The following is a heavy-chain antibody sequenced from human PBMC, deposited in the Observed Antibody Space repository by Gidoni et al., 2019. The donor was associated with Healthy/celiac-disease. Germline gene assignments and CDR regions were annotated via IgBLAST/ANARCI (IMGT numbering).Heavy chain of an antibody. CDR3: TRVYYYDSSGYRYYFDY. V-gene: IGHV3-49*05. J-gene: IGHJ4*02. D-gene: IGHD3-22*01. CDR2: IRSKAYGGTT. CDR1: GFTFGDYA. Sequence: EVQLVESGGGLVKPGRSLRLSCTASGFTFGDYAMSWFRQAPGKGLELVGFIRSKAYGGTTEYAASVKGRFTISRDDSKSIAYLQMNSLKTEDTAVYYCTRVYYYDSSGYRYYFDYWGQGTLVTVSS.